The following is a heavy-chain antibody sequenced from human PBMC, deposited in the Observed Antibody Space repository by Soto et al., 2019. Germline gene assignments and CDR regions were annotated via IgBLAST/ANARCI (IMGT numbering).Heavy chain of an antibody. CDR1: GYSFTSYW. D-gene: IGHD1-26*01. CDR3: ARLDSGPYNFDY. J-gene: IGHJ4*02. CDR2: IYPTDSDA. V-gene: IGHV5-51*01. Sequence: GESLKISCQASGYSFTSYWIGWVRQLPGKGLEYMGIIYPTDSDARYSPSFQGQVTMSADKSITTAYLQWSSLKAPDTAIYYCARLDSGPYNFDYWGRGTLVTVSS.